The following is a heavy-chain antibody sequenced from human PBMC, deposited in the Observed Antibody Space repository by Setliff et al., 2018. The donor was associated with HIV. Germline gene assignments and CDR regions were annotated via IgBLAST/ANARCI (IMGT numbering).Heavy chain of an antibody. V-gene: IGHV5-51*01. CDR3: ARHPIHTYGYGAFDF. CDR1: GYSFSRHW. CDR2: IYPGDSSS. D-gene: IGHD5-18*01. Sequence: PGESLKISCEGSGYSFSRHWIGWVRQMPGKGLEWMGVIYPGDSSSKYSPSFQGQVTISVDTSISTAYLQWNSLKASDTAIYYCARHPIHTYGYGAFDFWGRGTLVTVSS. J-gene: IGHJ4*02.